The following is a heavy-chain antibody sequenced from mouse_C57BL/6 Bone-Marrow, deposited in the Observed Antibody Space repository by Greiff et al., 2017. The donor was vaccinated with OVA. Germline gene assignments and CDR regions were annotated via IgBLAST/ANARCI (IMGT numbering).Heavy chain of an antibody. CDR3: ARGGIYKGNYVVYFDY. CDR2: IDPEDGET. V-gene: IGHV14-2*01. Sequence: VQLQQSGAELVKPGASVKLSCTASGFNFKDYYMHWVKQRTEQGLEWIGRIDPEDGETNSAPQFQGKATITADTSSNTAYLQLSSLTSEDTAVYYCARGGIYKGNYVVYFDYWGQGTTLTVSS. CDR1: GFNFKDYY. D-gene: IGHD2-1*01. J-gene: IGHJ2*01.